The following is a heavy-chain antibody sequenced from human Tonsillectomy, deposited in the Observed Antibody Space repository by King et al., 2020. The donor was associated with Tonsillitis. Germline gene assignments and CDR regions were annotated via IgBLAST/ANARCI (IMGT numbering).Heavy chain of an antibody. Sequence: VQLVESGGGLVQPGGSLRLSCASSGFSVSRNYMSWVRQAPGKGLEWVAVINIGGSTNYADSVKGRFTISRHNSENTVYLQLNSLRAEDTAVYYCARDTSHPGYYDYWGQGTPVTVSS. CDR1: GFSVSRNY. D-gene: IGHD3-22*01. V-gene: IGHV3-53*04. J-gene: IGHJ4*02. CDR2: INIGGST. CDR3: ARDTSHPGYYDY.